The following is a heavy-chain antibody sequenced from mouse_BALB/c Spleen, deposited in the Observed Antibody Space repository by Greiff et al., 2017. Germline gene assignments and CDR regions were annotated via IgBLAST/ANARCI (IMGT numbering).Heavy chain of an antibody. CDR2: ISSGGSYT. V-gene: IGHV5-6-4*01. D-gene: IGHD2-4*01. Sequence: EVHLVESGGGLVKPGGSLKLSCAASGFTFSSYTMSWVRQTPEKRLEWVATISSGGSYTYYPDSVKGRFTISRDNAKNTLYLQMSSLKSEDTAMYYCTRLNDYDFYYYAMDYWGQGTSVTVSS. CDR1: GFTFSSYT. CDR3: TRLNDYDFYYYAMDY. J-gene: IGHJ4*01.